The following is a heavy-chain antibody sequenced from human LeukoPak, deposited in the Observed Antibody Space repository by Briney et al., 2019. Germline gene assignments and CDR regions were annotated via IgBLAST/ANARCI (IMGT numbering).Heavy chain of an antibody. CDR3: ASDMIIATTSPDAFDI. CDR2: ISSSSSYI. Sequence: GGSLRLSCAASGFTFSSYSMNWVRQAPGKGLEWVSSISSSSSYIYYADSVKGRFTISRDNAKNSLYLQMNSLRAEDTAVYYCASDMIIATTSPDAFDIWGQGTMVTVSS. CDR1: GFTFSSYS. V-gene: IGHV3-21*01. J-gene: IGHJ3*02. D-gene: IGHD3-16*01.